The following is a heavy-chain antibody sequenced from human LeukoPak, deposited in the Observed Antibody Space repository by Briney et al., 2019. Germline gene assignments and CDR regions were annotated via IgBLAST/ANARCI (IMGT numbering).Heavy chain of an antibody. Sequence: SETLSLTCTVSGGSISTYYWSWIRQPPGKGLDWIGYIYYRGNTNYSPSLKSRVIISVDTSKNQFSLKLTSVTAADTAVYYCARHAYGSGSQITPYLFDYWGQGTLVTVSS. CDR3: ARHAYGSGSQITPYLFDY. CDR2: IYYRGNT. V-gene: IGHV4-59*08. D-gene: IGHD3-10*01. J-gene: IGHJ4*02. CDR1: GGSISTYY.